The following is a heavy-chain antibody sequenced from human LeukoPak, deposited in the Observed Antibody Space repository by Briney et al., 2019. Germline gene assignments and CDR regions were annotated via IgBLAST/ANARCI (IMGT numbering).Heavy chain of an antibody. D-gene: IGHD3-22*01. Sequence: GGSLRLSCAASGFTFGSYGMSWVPKPPGKGLGGVSFITPNADRTSYADSVEGRFTISRDNPRNTLYMQMNSLRDEDTALYYCAIMHGYYDGSGYWVQWGQGTLVTVSS. J-gene: IGHJ1*01. CDR2: ITPNADRT. CDR3: AIMHGYYDGSGYWVQ. CDR1: GFTFGSYG. V-gene: IGHV3-23*01.